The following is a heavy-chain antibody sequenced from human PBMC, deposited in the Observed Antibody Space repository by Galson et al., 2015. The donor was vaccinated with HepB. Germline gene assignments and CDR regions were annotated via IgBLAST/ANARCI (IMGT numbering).Heavy chain of an antibody. CDR2: IYYIGST. J-gene: IGHJ5*01. V-gene: IGHV4-59*08. D-gene: IGHD6-13*01. Sequence: ETLSLTCTVSGGSISGYYWSWIRQPPGKRLEWIGYIYYIGSTNYNPSLKSRVTMSIDTSRTQFSLKLRSVTAADTAVYYCARPGVAAGDALGWFDSWGQGAQVTVSS. CDR3: ARPGVAAGDALGWFDS. CDR1: GGSISGYY.